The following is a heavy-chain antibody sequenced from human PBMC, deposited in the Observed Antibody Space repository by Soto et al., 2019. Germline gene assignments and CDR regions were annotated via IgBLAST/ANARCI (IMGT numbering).Heavy chain of an antibody. D-gene: IGHD3-22*01. CDR1: GFTFSDYY. Sequence: PGGSLRLSCAASGFTFSDYYMSWIRQAPGKGLEWVSYISSSSSYTNYADSVKGRFTISRDNAKNSLYLQMNSLRAEDTAVYYCASVYYDSSGPAVNYWGQGTLVTVSS. CDR2: ISSSSSYT. V-gene: IGHV3-11*06. CDR3: ASVYYDSSGPAVNY. J-gene: IGHJ4*02.